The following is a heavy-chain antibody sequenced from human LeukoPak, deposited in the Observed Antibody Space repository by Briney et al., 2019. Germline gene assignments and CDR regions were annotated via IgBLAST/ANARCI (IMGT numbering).Heavy chain of an antibody. CDR1: GLILSSYD. D-gene: IGHD4-11*01. CDR2: IWYDGTNI. CDR3: ARDAGGPFGNYVNYFDY. V-gene: IGHV3-33*01. J-gene: IGHJ4*02. Sequence: GGSLRLSCAASGLILSSYDIHWVRQAPGKGLEWVAVIWYDGTNIYYGDSVKGRFSISRDNSKNTVYLQMDSLRAEDTAVYYCARDAGGPFGNYVNYFDYWGQGTLVTVSS.